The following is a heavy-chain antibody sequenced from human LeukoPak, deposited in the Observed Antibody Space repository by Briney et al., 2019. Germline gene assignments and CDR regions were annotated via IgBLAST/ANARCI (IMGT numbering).Heavy chain of an antibody. CDR2: IYYSGST. CDR3: ARVWHYYGSGSYNWFDP. Sequence: SETLSLTCTVSDDSITIYYWSWIRQPPGKGLEWIGYIYYSGSTNYNPSLKSRVTISVDTSKNQFSLRLSSVTAADTAVYYCARVWHYYGSGSYNWFDPWGQGTLVTVSS. J-gene: IGHJ5*02. D-gene: IGHD3-10*01. V-gene: IGHV4-59*01. CDR1: DDSITIYY.